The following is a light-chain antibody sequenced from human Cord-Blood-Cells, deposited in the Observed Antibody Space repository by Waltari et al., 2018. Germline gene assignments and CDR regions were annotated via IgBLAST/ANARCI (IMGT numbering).Light chain of an antibody. Sequence: QSALTQPASVSGSPGQSITISCPGTSSDVGGYNYVSWYQQHPGKAPKLMVYDVSHRPAGVSKRFAGAKAGSTASLTSSGLQAEDEADYYCSSYTSSSTWVFGGGTKLTVL. CDR3: SSYTSSSTWV. CDR1: SSDVGGYNY. V-gene: IGLV2-14*03. CDR2: DVS. J-gene: IGLJ3*02.